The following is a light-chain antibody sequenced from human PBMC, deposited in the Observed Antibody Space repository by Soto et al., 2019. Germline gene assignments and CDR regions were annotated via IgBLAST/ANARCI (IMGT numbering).Light chain of an antibody. CDR3: CSYAGSRTYV. Sequence: SVLTQPASVSGPLGQSIVISCTGSSSDIGSYDLVSWYQQYPGKAPKVVIFEGTKRPSGVSNRFSGSKSGNTASLTISGLQTEDEADYYCCSYAGSRTYVFGAGTKV. CDR1: SSDIGSYDL. V-gene: IGLV2-23*01. J-gene: IGLJ1*01. CDR2: EGT.